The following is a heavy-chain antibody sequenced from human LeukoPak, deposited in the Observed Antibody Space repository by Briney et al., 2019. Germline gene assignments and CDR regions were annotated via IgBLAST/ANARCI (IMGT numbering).Heavy chain of an antibody. Sequence: GGSLRLSCVASGFTFGKYWMSWVHQAPGKGLEWVANIKLDGSEKNYVDSVKGRFTISRDNTKNSLYLQMNSLRAEDTAVFYCARDQYDAWSRRGNFDSWGQGTLVIVSS. D-gene: IGHD3-3*01. V-gene: IGHV3-7*03. CDR3: ARDQYDAWSRRGNFDS. CDR1: GFTFGKYW. J-gene: IGHJ4*02. CDR2: IKLDGSEK.